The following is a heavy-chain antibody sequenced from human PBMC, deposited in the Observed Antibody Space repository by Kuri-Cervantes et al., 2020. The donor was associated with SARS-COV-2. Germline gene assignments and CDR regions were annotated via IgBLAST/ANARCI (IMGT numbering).Heavy chain of an antibody. V-gene: IGHV4-34*01. Sequence: SETLSLTCAVYGGSFSGYYWGWIRQPPGKGLEGIGEINHSGSTNYNPSLKSRVTISVDTSKNQFSLKLSSVTAADTAVYYCARQMMSSITIFGVVITRNWLDPWGQGSLVTVSS. J-gene: IGHJ5*02. CDR3: ARQMMSSITIFGVVITRNWLDP. CDR2: INHSGST. CDR1: GGSFSGYY. D-gene: IGHD3-3*01.